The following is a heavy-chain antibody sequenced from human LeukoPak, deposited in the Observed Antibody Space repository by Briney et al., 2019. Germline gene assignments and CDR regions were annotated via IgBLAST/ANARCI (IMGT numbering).Heavy chain of an antibody. CDR3: ATDFGDSSGWYRF. CDR2: FYSSGST. Sequence: SQTLSLTCTVSGASINSGSYYWSWIRQPAGKGLEFIGHFYSSGSTNYNPSLNSRVSISVDTSKNQFSLEVTSVTAADTAVYYCATDFGDSSGWYRFWGQGTLVAVSS. D-gene: IGHD6-19*01. J-gene: IGHJ4*02. CDR1: GASINSGSYY. V-gene: IGHV4-61*09.